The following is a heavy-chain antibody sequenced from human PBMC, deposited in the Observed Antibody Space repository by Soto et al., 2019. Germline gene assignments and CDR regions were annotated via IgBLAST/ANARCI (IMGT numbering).Heavy chain of an antibody. V-gene: IGHV4-34*01. J-gene: IGHJ4*02. D-gene: IGHD7-27*01. Sequence: SETLSLTCAVYGGSFGGYYWSWIRQPPGKGLEWIGEINHSGSTNYNPSLKSRVTISVDTSKNQFSLKLSSVTAADTAVYYCARRWGRTFDYWGQGTLVTVSS. CDR2: INHSGST. CDR3: ARRWGRTFDY. CDR1: GGSFGGYY.